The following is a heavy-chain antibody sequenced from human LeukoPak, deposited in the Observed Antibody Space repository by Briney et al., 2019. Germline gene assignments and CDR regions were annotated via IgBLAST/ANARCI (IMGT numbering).Heavy chain of an antibody. Sequence: PGGSLRLSCAASGFTFSSYSMNWVRQAPGKGLEWVSSISSSSSYIYYADSVKGRFTISRDNAKNSLYLQMNSLRAEDTAVYYCARAPNPAYSSGWYCCYYYYYMDVWGKGTTVTVSS. CDR1: GFTFSSYS. CDR2: ISSSSSYI. V-gene: IGHV3-21*01. D-gene: IGHD6-19*01. J-gene: IGHJ6*03. CDR3: ARAPNPAYSSGWYCCYYYYYMDV.